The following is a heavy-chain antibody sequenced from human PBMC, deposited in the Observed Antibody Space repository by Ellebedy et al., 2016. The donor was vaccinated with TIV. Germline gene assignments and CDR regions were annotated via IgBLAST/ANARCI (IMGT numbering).Heavy chain of an antibody. V-gene: IGHV3-66*01. J-gene: IGHJ6*02. CDR2: IYIGGIT. D-gene: IGHD3-10*01. Sequence: GESLKISCAVSGVTVNSNYMTWVRQAPGKGLEWVSVIYIGGITSYSDSVKGRFTISRDNSKNTLYLQMYSLRGEDTAVYYCARPGGDYYGLDVWGQGTTVTVSS. CDR1: GVTVNSNY. CDR3: ARPGGDYYGLDV.